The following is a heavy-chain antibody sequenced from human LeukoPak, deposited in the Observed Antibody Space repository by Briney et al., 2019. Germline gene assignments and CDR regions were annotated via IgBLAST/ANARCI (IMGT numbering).Heavy chain of an antibody. CDR1: GGSISGYY. D-gene: IGHD3-10*01. CDR2: IYYSGST. V-gene: IGHV4-59*01. J-gene: IGHJ4*02. Sequence: SETLSLTCAVSGGSISGYYWSWIRQSPDKGLEWIGYIYYSGSTNYNPSLQSRVTISVDTSKNQFSLKLSSVTAADTAVYYCARFSPSGVFWWNYWGQGTLVTVSS. CDR3: ARFSPSGVFWWNY.